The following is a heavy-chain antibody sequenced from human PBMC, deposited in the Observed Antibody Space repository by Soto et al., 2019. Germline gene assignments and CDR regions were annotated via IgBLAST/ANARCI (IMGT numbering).Heavy chain of an antibody. J-gene: IGHJ6*02. CDR1: GVSISGSRYY. V-gene: IGHV4-39*01. CDR3: ARGGIPPSGYGIAYPMDV. Sequence: PSETLSLTCTVSGVSISGSRYYWGWIRQPPGRGLEWIGNIYYSGSTYYTPALKSRVTLSVDTSKNQFSLNLNSVTAADTAVYYCARGGIPPSGYGIAYPMDVWGQGTTVTVSS. CDR2: IYYSGST. D-gene: IGHD1-26*01.